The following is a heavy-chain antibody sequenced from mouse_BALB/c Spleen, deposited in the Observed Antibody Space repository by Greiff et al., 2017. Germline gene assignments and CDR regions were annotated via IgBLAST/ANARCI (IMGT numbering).Heavy chain of an antibody. D-gene: IGHD2-14*01. CDR1: GFTFSNYW. CDR3: TPSYYRYDGFAY. Sequence: DVHLVESGGGLVQPGGSMKLSCVASGFTFSNYWMNWVRQSPEKGLEWVAEIRLKSNNYATHYAESVKGRFTISRDDSKSSVYLQMNNLRAEDTGIYYCTPSYYRYDGFAYWGQGTLVTVSA. V-gene: IGHV6-6*02. CDR2: IRLKSNNYAT. J-gene: IGHJ3*01.